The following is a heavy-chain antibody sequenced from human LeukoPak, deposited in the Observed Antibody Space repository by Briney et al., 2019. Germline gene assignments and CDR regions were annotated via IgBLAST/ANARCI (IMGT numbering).Heavy chain of an antibody. J-gene: IGHJ6*03. CDR1: GFTFSSYS. CDR2: ISSSSSYI. D-gene: IGHD3-10*01. Sequence: GGSLRLSCAASGFTFSSYSMNWVRQAPGKGLEWVSSISSSSSYIYYADSVKGRFTISRDNAKNSLYLQMNNLRAGDTAVYYCAKSSRGYYYYMDVWGKGTTVTISS. CDR3: AKSSRGYYYYMDV. V-gene: IGHV3-21*01.